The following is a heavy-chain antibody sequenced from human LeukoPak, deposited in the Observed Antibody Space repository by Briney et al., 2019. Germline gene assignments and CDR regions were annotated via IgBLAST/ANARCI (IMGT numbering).Heavy chain of an antibody. J-gene: IGHJ5*02. CDR3: ARDSPGISGHTSKFDP. Sequence: ASVKVSCKASGYTFTSYGISWVRQAPGQGLEWMGWISAYNGNTNYAQKLQGRVTMTTDTSTSTAYMELRSLRSDDTAVYYCARDSPGISGHTSKFDPWGQGTLVTVSS. CDR1: GYTFTSYG. V-gene: IGHV1-18*01. CDR2: ISAYNGNT. D-gene: IGHD3-3*01.